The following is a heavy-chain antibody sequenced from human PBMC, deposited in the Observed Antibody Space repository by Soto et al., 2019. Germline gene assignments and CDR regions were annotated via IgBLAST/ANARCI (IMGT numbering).Heavy chain of an antibody. J-gene: IGHJ4*02. CDR2: ISGSGNTI. Sequence: EVQLVESGGGLVQPGGSLRLSCAASGFTLSSYEMNWVRQAPGKGLEWVSYISGSGNTIYHADSVKGRFTISRDNTKNSLYLQMSSLRAEDTAVYYCAREGGSYHFDYGGQGTLVTVSS. CDR1: GFTLSSYE. D-gene: IGHD1-26*01. CDR3: AREGGSYHFDY. V-gene: IGHV3-48*03.